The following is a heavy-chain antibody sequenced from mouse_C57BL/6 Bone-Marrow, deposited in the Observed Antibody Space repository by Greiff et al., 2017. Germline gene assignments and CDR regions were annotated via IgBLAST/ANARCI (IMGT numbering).Heavy chain of an antibody. CDR3: ALTGTYYFDY. V-gene: IGHV2-2*01. CDR2: IWSGGST. CDR1: GFSLTSYG. Sequence: QVQLKESGPGLVQPSQSLSITCTVSGFSLTSYGVHWVRPSPGKGLEWLGVIWSGGSTDYNAAFISRLSISEDNSKRQVFFKMNSLQADDTAIYYCALTGTYYFDYWGQGTTLTVSS. D-gene: IGHD4-1*01. J-gene: IGHJ2*01.